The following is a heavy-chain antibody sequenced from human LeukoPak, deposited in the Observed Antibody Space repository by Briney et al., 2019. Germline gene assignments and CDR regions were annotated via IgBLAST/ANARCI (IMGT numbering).Heavy chain of an antibody. CDR1: GGSISSGGYY. J-gene: IGHJ6*03. V-gene: IGHV4-30-4*08. D-gene: IGHD6-6*01. CDR2: IYYSGST. Sequence: PSETLSLTCTVSGGSISSGGYYWSWIRQRPGEGLEWVGDIYYSGSTYYNPSLKGRVTISVDTSKNQFSLKLSPVTAADTAVYYCARVSGSSSFHYYYYVDVWGKGTTVTVSS. CDR3: ARVSGSSSFHYYYYVDV.